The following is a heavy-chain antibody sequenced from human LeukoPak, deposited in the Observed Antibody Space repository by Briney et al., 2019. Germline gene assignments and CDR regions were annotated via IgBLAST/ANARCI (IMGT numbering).Heavy chain of an antibody. CDR3: ARGSRLGGAREYFDY. D-gene: IGHD3-16*01. CDR2: IYFSGTT. CDR1: GGSISSGDYY. V-gene: IGHV4-61*02. Sequence: PSETLSLTCTVSGGSISSGDYYWSWIRQPAGKGLEWIGRIYFSGTTNYNPSLKSRVTISVDTSKNQFSLKLSSVTAADTAVYYCARGSRLGGAREYFDYWGQGTLVTVSS. J-gene: IGHJ4*02.